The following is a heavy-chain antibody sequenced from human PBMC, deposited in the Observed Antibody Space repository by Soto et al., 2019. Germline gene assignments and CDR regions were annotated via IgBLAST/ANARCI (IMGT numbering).Heavy chain of an antibody. J-gene: IGHJ5*02. CDR1: GGTXSSSSDY. CDR2: IYYSGST. CDR3: ARLAPLAARLYNDHNWFDP. V-gene: IGHV4-39*01. D-gene: IGHD6-6*01. Sequence: SQTHSLTCTVSGGTXSSSSDYRGCIRQPPGKGLEWIGSIYYSGSTYYNPSLKSRVTISVDTSKNQFSLKLSSVTAADTAVHYCARLAPLAARLYNDHNWFDPWGQGTLVTVS.